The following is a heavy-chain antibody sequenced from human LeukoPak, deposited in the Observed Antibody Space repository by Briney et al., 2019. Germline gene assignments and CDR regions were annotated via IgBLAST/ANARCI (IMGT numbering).Heavy chain of an antibody. J-gene: IGHJ4*02. CDR3: ARDSYGYWFDY. CDR1: GYTFTSYG. CDR2: ISAYNGNT. Sequence: ASVKVSCEASGYTFTSYGISWVRQAPGQGPEWMGWISAYNGNTNYAQKLQGRVTMTTDTSTSTAYMELRGLRSDDTAVYYRARDSYGYWFDYWGQGTLVTVSS. V-gene: IGHV1-18*01. D-gene: IGHD5-18*01.